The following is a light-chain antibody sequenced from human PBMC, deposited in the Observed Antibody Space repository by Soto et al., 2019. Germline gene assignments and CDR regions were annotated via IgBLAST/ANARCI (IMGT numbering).Light chain of an antibody. CDR1: SSNIGNNY. J-gene: IGLJ2*01. Sequence: QSVLTQPPSVSAAPGQKVTISCSGSSSNIGNNYVSWYQQLPGTAPKLLIYDNNKRPSGIPDRFSGSKSGTSATLGITGLQTGDEADYYCGTWDNSLSAHVVFGGGTQLTV. CDR2: DNN. V-gene: IGLV1-51*01. CDR3: GTWDNSLSAHVV.